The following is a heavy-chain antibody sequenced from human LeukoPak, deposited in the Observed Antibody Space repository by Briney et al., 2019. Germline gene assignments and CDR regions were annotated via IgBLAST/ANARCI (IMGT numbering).Heavy chain of an antibody. Sequence: GSLRLSCAASGFTFSSYGMSWVRQAPGKGLEWVSGIYYADSVKGRFTISRDNSKNTLYLQMNSLRAEDTAVYYCARDLGDHFDYWGQGTLVTVSS. J-gene: IGHJ4*02. CDR2: I. CDR1: GFTFSSYG. D-gene: IGHD4-17*01. V-gene: IGHV3-23*04. CDR3: ARDLGDHFDY.